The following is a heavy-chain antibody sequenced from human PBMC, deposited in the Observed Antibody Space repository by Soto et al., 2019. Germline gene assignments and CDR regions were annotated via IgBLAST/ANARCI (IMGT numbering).Heavy chain of an antibody. CDR1: GGSIDSGDYY. Sequence: PSETLSLTCTVSGGSIDSGDYYWSWIRQPPGKGLEWIGYVYYSGTTNYNPFLKSRVTLSLDKSKNQFSLKMDSVTAADTAVYYCASYAGDSSSWYRKNWFDPWGQGTLVTVSS. CDR3: ASYAGDSSSWYRKNWFDP. J-gene: IGHJ5*02. CDR2: VYYSGTT. D-gene: IGHD6-13*01. V-gene: IGHV4-61*08.